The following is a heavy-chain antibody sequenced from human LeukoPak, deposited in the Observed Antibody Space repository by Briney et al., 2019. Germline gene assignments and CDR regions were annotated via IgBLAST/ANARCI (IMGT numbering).Heavy chain of an antibody. J-gene: IGHJ4*02. V-gene: IGHV3-23*01. Sequence: GGSLRLSCAASGFTFSTHTMSWVRQAPGKGLEWVSALWGNNKNIYYADSVKGRFTISRDNSGNMVYLQMSDLRVEDTAVYYCAKAPPYKKYFVYWGQGTLVTVSS. CDR2: LWGNNKNI. CDR1: GFTFSTHT. CDR3: AKAPPYKKYFVY. D-gene: IGHD1-1*01.